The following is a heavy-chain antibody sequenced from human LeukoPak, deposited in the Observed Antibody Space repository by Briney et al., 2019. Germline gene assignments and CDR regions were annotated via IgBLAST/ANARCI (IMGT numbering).Heavy chain of an antibody. CDR3: ASSDIVTGTTYYFDY. CDR1: GGSISSYY. J-gene: IGHJ4*02. CDR2: VFHSGNT. V-gene: IGHV4-59*01. Sequence: SETLSLTCSVSGGSISSYYRFWIRQPPGKGLEWIGYVFHSGNTNYNPSLRSRVTISVDTSKNQFSLKLSSVTAADAAVYYCASSDIVTGTTYYFDYWGQGTLITVSS. D-gene: IGHD3-9*01.